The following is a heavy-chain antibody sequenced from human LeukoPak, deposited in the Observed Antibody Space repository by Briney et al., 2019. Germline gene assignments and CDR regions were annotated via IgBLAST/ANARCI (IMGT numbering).Heavy chain of an antibody. V-gene: IGHV3-30*18. CDR3: AKVTYSRGWYHAFDI. CDR2: ISHDGSNK. D-gene: IGHD6-19*01. CDR1: GFILSTYG. Sequence: PGGSLRLSCAASGFILSTYGMDWVRQAPGEGLEWVAVISHDGSNKYYADSVKGRFTISRDDSKNTLYLQMYSLRAEDTAVYYCAKVTYSRGWYHAFDIWGQGTMVTVSS. J-gene: IGHJ3*02.